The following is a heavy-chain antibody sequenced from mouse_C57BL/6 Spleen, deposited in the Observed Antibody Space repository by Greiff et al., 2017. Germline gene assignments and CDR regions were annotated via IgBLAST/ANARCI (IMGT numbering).Heavy chain of an antibody. D-gene: IGHD4-1*02. CDR2: IYPRSGNT. J-gene: IGHJ2*01. CDR1: GYTFTSYG. CDR3: ARVPQLGRDY. Sequence: VKLVESGAELARPGASVKLSCKASGYTFTSYGISWVKQRTGQGLEWIGEIYPRSGNTYYNEKFKGKATLTADKSSSTAYMELRSLTSEDSAVYFCARVPQLGRDYWGQGTTLTVSS. V-gene: IGHV1-81*01.